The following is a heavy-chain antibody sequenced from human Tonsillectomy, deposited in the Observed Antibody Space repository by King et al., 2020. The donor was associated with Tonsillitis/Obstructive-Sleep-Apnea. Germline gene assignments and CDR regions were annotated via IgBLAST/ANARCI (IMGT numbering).Heavy chain of an antibody. CDR1: GFTVSSKY. J-gene: IGHJ6*03. V-gene: IGHV3-66*01. D-gene: IGHD3-10*01. Sequence: VQLVESGGGLVQPGGSLRLSCAASGFTVSSKYMSWVRQAPGKGLEWVSVIYSGGSTYYADSVKGRFTISRDNSKNTLYLQMNSLRAEDTAVYYCARDVGLLWFREADYYMDVWGKGTTVTVSS. CDR2: IYSGGST. CDR3: ARDVGLLWFREADYYMDV.